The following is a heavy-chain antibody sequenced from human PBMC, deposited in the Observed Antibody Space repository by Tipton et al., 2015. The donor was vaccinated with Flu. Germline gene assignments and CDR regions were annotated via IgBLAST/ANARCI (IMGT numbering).Heavy chain of an antibody. D-gene: IGHD4-11*01. Sequence: TLSLTCTVSGNSIRSGNYYWGWIRQPPGKGLEWIATIHRSGSTKYNPSLKSRVTISVDTSKNQFSLEMRSVTAADMAFYYCARRDFSNYVSDPKNWFDRWGQGILVTVSS. V-gene: IGHV4-38-2*02. J-gene: IGHJ5*02. CDR3: ARRDFSNYVSDPKNWFDR. CDR1: GNSIRSGNYY. CDR2: IHRSGST.